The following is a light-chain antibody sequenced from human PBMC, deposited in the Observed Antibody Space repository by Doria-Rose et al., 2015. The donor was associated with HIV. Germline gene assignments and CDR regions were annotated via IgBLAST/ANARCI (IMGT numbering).Light chain of an antibody. V-gene: IGKV1-39*01. CDR3: QQTYTSPST. Sequence: DIRVTQSPSSLSASVGGSVTITCRASHSIHSYLNWYQQKPGKAPNLLIYGSFSMQGGVPSRFSGSGSGTEYTLTISNLQPEDFATYYCQQTYTSPSTFGQGTKIEIK. CDR1: HSIHSY. CDR2: GSF. J-gene: IGKJ1*01.